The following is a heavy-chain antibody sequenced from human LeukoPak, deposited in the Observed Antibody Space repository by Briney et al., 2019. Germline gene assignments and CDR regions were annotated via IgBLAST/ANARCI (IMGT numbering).Heavy chain of an antibody. D-gene: IGHD2-8*02. CDR2: IVVGSGNT. CDR1: GFTFTTSA. V-gene: IGHV1-58*01. CDR3: AAVPNANAWYWDDAFDI. Sequence: ASVKVSCKASGFTFTTSAVLWVRQARGQRLEWIGRIVVGSGNTDHAQKFQGRLTITRDISTSTAYMELSSLTSDDTAVYYCAAVPNANAWYWDDAFDIWGQGTMVTVSS. J-gene: IGHJ3*02.